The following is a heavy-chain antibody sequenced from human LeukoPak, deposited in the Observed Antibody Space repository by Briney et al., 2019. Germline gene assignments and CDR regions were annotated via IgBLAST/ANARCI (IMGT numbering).Heavy chain of an antibody. CDR3: ARARDIVVVPAAQPEAGCWFDP. CDR2: IKAGNGDT. Sequence: ASVKASCKASGYIFTKYVVHWVRQAPGQRPEWMGWIKAGNGDTKYSQNFQDRLTITRDTSASTVYMELSSLRSEDTAVYYCARARDIVVVPAAQPEAGCWFDPWGQGTLVTVSS. J-gene: IGHJ5*02. D-gene: IGHD2-2*01. CDR1: GYIFTKYV. V-gene: IGHV1-3*01.